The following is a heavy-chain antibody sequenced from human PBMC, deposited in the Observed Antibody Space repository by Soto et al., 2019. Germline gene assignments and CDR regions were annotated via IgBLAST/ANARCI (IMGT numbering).Heavy chain of an antibody. D-gene: IGHD3-22*01. J-gene: IGHJ4*02. Sequence: SQTLSLTCAISGDSVSSNSAAWNWIRQSPSRGLEWLGRTYYRSKWYNDYAVSVKSRTTINPDTSKNQFSLQLNSVTPEDTAVYYCARGGYERHYYDSSGYYYWRFYYFHYWGQGTLVTVS. CDR3: ARGGYERHYYDSSGYYYWRFYYFHY. CDR2: TYYRSKWYN. V-gene: IGHV6-1*01. CDR1: GDSVSSNSAA.